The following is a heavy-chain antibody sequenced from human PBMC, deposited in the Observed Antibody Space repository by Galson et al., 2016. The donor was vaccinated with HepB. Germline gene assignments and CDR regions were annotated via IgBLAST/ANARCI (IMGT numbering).Heavy chain of an antibody. V-gene: IGHV3-30*03. CDR1: GFSFSDYA. Sequence: SLRLSCAASGFSFSDYALHWVRQAPGKGLEWVAVVSSDRSTHFYGDAVKGRFTISRDNSKNTLVLQMNGLRGDDTAVYYCARDAKDHSILGDYGDHFDYWGQGSLVTVSS. CDR3: ARDAKDHSILGDYGDHFDY. CDR2: VSSDRSTH. D-gene: IGHD4-17*01. J-gene: IGHJ4*02.